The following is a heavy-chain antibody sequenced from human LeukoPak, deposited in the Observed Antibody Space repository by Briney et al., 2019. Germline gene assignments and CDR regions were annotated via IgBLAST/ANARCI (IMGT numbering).Heavy chain of an antibody. J-gene: IGHJ4*02. CDR2: ISYDGSNK. CDR3: AKWKYSKSGIDEY. V-gene: IGHV3-30-3*02. Sequence: GGSLRLSCAASGFTFSSYAMHWVRQAPGKGLEWVAVISYDGSNKYYADSVKGRFTISRDNSKNMLYLQMNSLRAEDTAVYYCAKWKYSKSGIDEYWGQGTLVTVSS. D-gene: IGHD6-13*01. CDR1: GFTFSSYA.